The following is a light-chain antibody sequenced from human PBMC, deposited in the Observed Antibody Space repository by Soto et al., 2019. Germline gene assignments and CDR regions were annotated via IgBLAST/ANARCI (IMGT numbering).Light chain of an antibody. CDR3: ISYAGSNIFV. CDR1: SSDVGAYNH. Sequence: QSALTQPPSASGSPGQSVTISCTGTSSDVGAYNHVSWYQQNPGKVPKLMIYEVSQRPSGVPDRFSGSKSGNTASLTVSGLQAEDEADYYCISYAGSNIFVFGTGTKVTVL. V-gene: IGLV2-8*01. CDR2: EVS. J-gene: IGLJ1*01.